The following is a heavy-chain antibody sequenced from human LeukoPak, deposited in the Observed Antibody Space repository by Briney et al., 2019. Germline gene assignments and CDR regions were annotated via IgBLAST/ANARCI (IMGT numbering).Heavy chain of an antibody. Sequence: GGSLRLSCAASGFTFSSYSMNWVRQAPGKGLEWVSSISSSSSYIYYADSVMGRFTISRDNAKKSLYLQMNSLRAEDTAVYYCARDLMGEDYDFWSGYYYFDYWGQGTLVTVSS. V-gene: IGHV3-21*01. CDR1: GFTFSSYS. D-gene: IGHD3-3*01. CDR3: ARDLMGEDYDFWSGYYYFDY. J-gene: IGHJ4*02. CDR2: ISSSSSYI.